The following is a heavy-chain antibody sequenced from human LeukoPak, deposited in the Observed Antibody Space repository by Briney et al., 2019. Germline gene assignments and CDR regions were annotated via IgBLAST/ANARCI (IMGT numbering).Heavy chain of an antibody. Sequence: SETLSLTCTVSGGSISSGGYYWSWIRQHPGKGLEWIGYIYYSGSIYYNPSLKSRVTISVDTSKNQFSLKLSSVTAADTAVYYCARGHYDFWSGYPYYYGMDVWGQGTTVTVSS. D-gene: IGHD3-3*01. V-gene: IGHV4-31*03. CDR3: ARGHYDFWSGYPYYYGMDV. J-gene: IGHJ6*02. CDR2: IYYSGSI. CDR1: GGSISSGGYY.